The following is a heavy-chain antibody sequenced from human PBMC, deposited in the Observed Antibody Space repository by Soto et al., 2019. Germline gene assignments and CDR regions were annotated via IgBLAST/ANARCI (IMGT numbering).Heavy chain of an antibody. V-gene: IGHV1-3*01. Sequence: GASVKVSCKGAGYTFTSYAIHWVRKAPGQRLEWMGWINAGNGNTKYSQKFQGRVTITRDTSASTAYMELTSLRSEYTSVYYCARIPGSGGMDVWGQGTTVTVSS. D-gene: IGHD6-19*01. CDR3: ARIPGSGGMDV. CDR2: INAGNGNT. CDR1: GYTFTSYA. J-gene: IGHJ6*02.